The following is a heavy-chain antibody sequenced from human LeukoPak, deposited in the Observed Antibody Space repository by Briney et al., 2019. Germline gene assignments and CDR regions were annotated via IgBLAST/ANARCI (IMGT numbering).Heavy chain of an antibody. Sequence: PSETLSLTCTVSGGSISSSSYYWGWIRQPPGKGLEWIGSIYYSGSTYYNPSLKSRVTISVDTSKNQFSLKLSSVTAADTAVYYCARVPIAVAGLDYWGQGTLVTVSS. CDR1: GGSISSSSYY. CDR3: ARVPIAVAGLDY. V-gene: IGHV4-39*07. D-gene: IGHD6-19*01. CDR2: IYYSGST. J-gene: IGHJ4*02.